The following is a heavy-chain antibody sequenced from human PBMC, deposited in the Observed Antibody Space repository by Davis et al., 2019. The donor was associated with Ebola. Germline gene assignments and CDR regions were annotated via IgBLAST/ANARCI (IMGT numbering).Heavy chain of an antibody. D-gene: IGHD2-21*02. Sequence: GESLKISCAASGFTFSSYGMHWVRQAPGKGLEWVAVIWYDGSNKYYADSVKGRFTISRDNSKNTLYLQMNSVTAEDTAVYYCAKDLSNVIVVVTAIDSWGQGTLVTVSS. CDR1: GFTFSSYG. CDR2: IWYDGSNK. J-gene: IGHJ4*02. CDR3: AKDLSNVIVVVTAIDS. V-gene: IGHV3-33*06.